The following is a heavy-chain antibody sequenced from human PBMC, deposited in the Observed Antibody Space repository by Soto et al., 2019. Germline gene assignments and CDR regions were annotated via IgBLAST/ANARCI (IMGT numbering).Heavy chain of an antibody. CDR2: IKPDGSER. J-gene: IGHJ4*02. Sequence: EVPLVESGGGLVQPGGSLRLSCAASGFTFGTYWMTWVRQAPGKGLECVGNIKPDGSERNYVDSVKGRFTISRDNAKNSLYLHMNSLRAEDTAVYYCATDLNWEQYWGQGTLVTVSS. CDR3: ATDLNWEQY. CDR1: GFTFGTYW. D-gene: IGHD7-27*01. V-gene: IGHV3-7*04.